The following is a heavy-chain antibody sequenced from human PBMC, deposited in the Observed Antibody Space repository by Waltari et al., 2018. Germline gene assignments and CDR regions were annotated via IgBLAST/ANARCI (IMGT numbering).Heavy chain of an antibody. D-gene: IGHD2-8*02. CDR2: IIPIFGTA. Sequence: QVQLVQSGAEVQQPGSSVTVSCKAYGSTFSSYAISWVRQGPGQGLEWMGGIIPIFGTANYAQKCQGRVTITTDESTSTAYMELSSLRSEDTAVYYCARTLEGTGLVPPDYWGQGTLVTVSS. V-gene: IGHV1-69*05. CDR1: GSTFSSYA. CDR3: ARTLEGTGLVPPDY. J-gene: IGHJ4*02.